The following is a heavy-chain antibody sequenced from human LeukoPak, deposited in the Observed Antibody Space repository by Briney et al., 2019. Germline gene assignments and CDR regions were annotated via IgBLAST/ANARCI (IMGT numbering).Heavy chain of an antibody. CDR1: GFTFINYW. J-gene: IGHJ3*02. CDR2: IDGDGSQK. CDR3: ATDKAFSAFDI. Sequence: PGGSLRLSCVASGFTFINYWMAWVRQAPGKGLEWVANIDGDGSQKYYVDSVEGRFTISRDNARNSLFLQMNSLRAEDTALYYCATDKAFSAFDIWGHGTLVIASS. V-gene: IGHV3-7*03. D-gene: IGHD3-3*02.